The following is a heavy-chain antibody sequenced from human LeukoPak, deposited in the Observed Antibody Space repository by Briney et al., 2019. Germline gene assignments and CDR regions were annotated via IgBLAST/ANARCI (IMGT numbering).Heavy chain of an antibody. J-gene: IGHJ4*02. Sequence: GASVKVSCKASGYTFTSYAISWVRQAPGQGLEWMGWISAYNGNTTYAQKVQGRVTMTTDTSTSTAYMELRSLRSDDTAVYYCARTDFWIGYYDYWGQGTLVSVSS. CDR3: ARTDFWIGYYDY. CDR2: ISAYNGNT. V-gene: IGHV1-18*01. D-gene: IGHD3-3*01. CDR1: GYTFTSYA.